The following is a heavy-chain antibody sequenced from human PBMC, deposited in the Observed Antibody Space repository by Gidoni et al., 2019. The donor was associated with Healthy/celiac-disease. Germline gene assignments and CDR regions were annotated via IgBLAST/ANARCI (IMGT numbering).Heavy chain of an antibody. Sequence: EVQLLESGGGLVQPGGSLRLSCEASGFTFSSYAMSWVRQAPGKGLEWVSAISGSGGSTYYADSVKGRFTISRDNSKNTLYLQMNSLRAEDTAVYYCAKFIAAAGLFDYWGQGTLVTVSS. CDR1: GFTFSSYA. J-gene: IGHJ4*02. V-gene: IGHV3-23*01. CDR2: ISGSGGST. CDR3: AKFIAAAGLFDY. D-gene: IGHD6-13*01.